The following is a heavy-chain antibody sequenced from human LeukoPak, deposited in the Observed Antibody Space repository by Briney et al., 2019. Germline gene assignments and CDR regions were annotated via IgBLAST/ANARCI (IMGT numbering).Heavy chain of an antibody. V-gene: IGHV3-30*18. CDR2: IPYDGSNK. D-gene: IGHD3-22*01. CDR1: GFTFSSYG. Sequence: GGSLRLSCAASGFTFSSYGMHWVRQAPGKGLEWVAVIPYDGSNKYYADSVKGRFTISRDNAKNSLYLQMNSLRAEDTALYYCAKDYGYDSSGYYRPAAFDIWGQGTMVTVSS. CDR3: AKDYGYDSSGYYRPAAFDI. J-gene: IGHJ3*02.